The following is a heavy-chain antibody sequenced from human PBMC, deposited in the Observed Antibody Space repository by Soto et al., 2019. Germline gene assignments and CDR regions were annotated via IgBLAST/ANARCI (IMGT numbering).Heavy chain of an antibody. V-gene: IGHV3-23*01. CDR3: ARSSVWYPYFDS. J-gene: IGHJ4*02. Sequence: PGGSLRLPCTAAGLIFGNYAVSWVRQAPGKGLEWVSSITYTGVSTYYADSVKGRFTISRDNSRDTLFLQMNSLRAEDTAIYYCARSSVWYPYFDSWGQGTLVTVSS. CDR2: ITYTGVST. D-gene: IGHD6-13*01. CDR1: GLIFGNYA.